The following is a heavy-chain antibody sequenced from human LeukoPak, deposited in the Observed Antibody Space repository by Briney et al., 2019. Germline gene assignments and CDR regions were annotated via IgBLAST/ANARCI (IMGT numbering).Heavy chain of an antibody. CDR1: VYTFTSYG. CDR3: ARGSPPRRNYDSRGYYSYYFDY. D-gene: IGHD3-22*01. Sequence: ASVKVSCKASVYTFTSYGISWVRQTPGQGVEGMGWIIAYNGNTHNAQKLQGRVTMTTDTSTSTDYMELRSFISEDTAVYYCARGSPPRRNYDSRGYYSYYFDYWGQGTLVTVSS. CDR2: IIAYNGNT. V-gene: IGHV1-18*01. J-gene: IGHJ4*02.